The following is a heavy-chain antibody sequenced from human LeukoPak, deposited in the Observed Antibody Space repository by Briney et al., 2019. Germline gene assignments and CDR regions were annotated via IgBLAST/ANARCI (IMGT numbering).Heavy chain of an antibody. J-gene: IGHJ4*02. V-gene: IGHV4-61*01. CDR1: GASVSSGSYY. D-gene: IGHD5-24*01. CDR2: IYYSGST. CDR3: ARDLGGYNFRYFDY. Sequence: SETLSLTCNVSGASVSSGSYYWSWIRQPPGKGLEWIGYIYYSGSTNYNPSLKSRVTISVDTSKNQFSLKLSSVTAADTAVYYCARDLGGYNFRYFDYWGQGTLVTVSS.